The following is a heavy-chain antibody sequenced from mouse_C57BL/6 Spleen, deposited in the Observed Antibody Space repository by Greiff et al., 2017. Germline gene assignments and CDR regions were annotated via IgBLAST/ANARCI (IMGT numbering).Heavy chain of an antibody. Sequence: QVQLQQSGAELVRPGASVTLSCKASGYTFTDYEMHWVKQTPVHGLEWIGAIDPETGGTAYNQKFKGKAILTADKSSSTAYMELRSLTSEDSAVYYCTVYYYGSSYGYWGQGTTLTVAS. V-gene: IGHV1-15*01. CDR3: TVYYYGSSYGY. J-gene: IGHJ2*01. CDR1: GYTFTDYE. D-gene: IGHD1-1*01. CDR2: IDPETGGT.